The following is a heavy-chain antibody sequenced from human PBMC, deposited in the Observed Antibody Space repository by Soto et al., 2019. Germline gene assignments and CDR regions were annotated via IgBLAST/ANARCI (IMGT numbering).Heavy chain of an antibody. CDR3: AKGWTFISADGFDF. CDR1: GSSFTKVA. J-gene: IGHJ3*01. CDR2: ISWSSHET. Sequence: EVQLVESGGGGLSPAGSRRVTCEPSGSSFTKVAMHWVPQAPGKGLEWVAGISWSSHETGYADSVKGRFTISRDNAKNSLHLQMTSLRAEDTALYYCAKGWTFISADGFDFWGQGTMVTVSS. V-gene: IGHV3-9*01. D-gene: IGHD3-10*01.